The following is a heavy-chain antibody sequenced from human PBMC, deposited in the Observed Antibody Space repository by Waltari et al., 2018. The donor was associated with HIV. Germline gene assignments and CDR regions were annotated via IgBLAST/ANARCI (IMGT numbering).Heavy chain of an antibody. CDR2: ITCSDSVI. CDR1: GFTFGNYY. CDR3: ARSQCNCKTCFLSCHFDMDV. D-gene: IGHD2-15*01. V-gene: IGHV3-11*01. Sequence: QVQLVESGGGLVKPGGSLRLSCAASGFTFGNYYMSWVRQAPGKGLEWLSYITCSDSVINYAGSVKGRFTVARDDAKNSLYLQMESLRAEDTAVYFCARSQCNCKTCFLSCHFDMDVWGRGTTVTVSS. J-gene: IGHJ6*02.